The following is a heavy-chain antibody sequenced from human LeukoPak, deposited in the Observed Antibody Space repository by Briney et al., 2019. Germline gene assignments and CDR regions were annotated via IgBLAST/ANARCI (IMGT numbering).Heavy chain of an antibody. CDR2: INPNSGGT. Sequence: GASVKISCKASGYTFTDYYMHWVRQAPGQGLEWVGWINPNSGGTNYAQKFQGRVAMTRDTSMSTAYMELSRLTSDDTAMYYCARDSSAPHYYYGMDVWGQGTTVTVSS. V-gene: IGHV1-2*02. CDR3: ARDSSAPHYYYGMDV. J-gene: IGHJ6*02. CDR1: GYTFTDYY.